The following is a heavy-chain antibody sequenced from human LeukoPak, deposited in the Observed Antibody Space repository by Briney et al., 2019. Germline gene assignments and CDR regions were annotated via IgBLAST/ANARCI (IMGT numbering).Heavy chain of an antibody. CDR2: IWYDGSNK. V-gene: IGHV3-33*08. J-gene: IGHJ3*02. CDR3: ARDRVNYYDSSGPHYDAFDI. Sequence: GGSLRLSCAASGFTFSNYGMHWVRQAPGKGLEWVAVIWYDGSNKYYADSVKGRFTISRDNSKNTLYLQMNSLRAEDTAVYYCARDRVNYYDSSGPHYDAFDIWGQGTMVTVSS. D-gene: IGHD3-22*01. CDR1: GFTFSNYG.